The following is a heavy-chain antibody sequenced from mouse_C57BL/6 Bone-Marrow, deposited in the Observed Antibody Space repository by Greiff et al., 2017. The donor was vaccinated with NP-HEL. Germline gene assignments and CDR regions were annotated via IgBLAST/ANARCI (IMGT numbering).Heavy chain of an antibody. V-gene: IGHV1-15*01. CDR3: TRRAYYGSSFDY. J-gene: IGHJ2*01. D-gene: IGHD1-1*01. CDR2: IDPETGGT. CDR1: GYTFTDYE. Sequence: VQLQQSGAELVRPGASVTLSCKASGYTFTDYEMHWVKQTPVHGLEWIGAIDPETGGTAYNQKFKGKAILTADKSSSTAYMELRSLTSEDSAVYYCTRRAYYGSSFDYWGKGTTLTGSS.